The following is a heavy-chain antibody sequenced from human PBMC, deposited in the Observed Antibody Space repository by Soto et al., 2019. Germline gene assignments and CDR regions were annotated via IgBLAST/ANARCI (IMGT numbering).Heavy chain of an antibody. V-gene: IGHV4-59*12. CDR2: IYYSGST. J-gene: IGHJ5*01. CDR3: VRLIGNSWLDF. Sequence: SETLSLXCTVSGGSISSYYWSWIRQPPGKGLEWIGYIYYSGSTNYNPSLKSRVTISVDTSKNQFSLHLNSVTPEDTAVYYCVRLIGNSWLDFWGQGTLVTVSS. D-gene: IGHD1-26*01. CDR1: GGSISSYY.